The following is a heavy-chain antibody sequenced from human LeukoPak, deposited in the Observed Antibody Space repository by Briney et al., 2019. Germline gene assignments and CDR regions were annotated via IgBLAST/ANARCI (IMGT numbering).Heavy chain of an antibody. V-gene: IGHV3-23*01. CDR1: GFTFSGSA. Sequence: GGSLRLSCAASGFTFSGSAMSWVRQAPGKGLEWVSAISGNGAATFYANSVKGRFTISRDNSKNTLYLQMNSLRAEDTAVYYCASGFHYYDSSGSDYWGQGTLVTVSS. CDR3: ASGFHYYDSSGSDY. J-gene: IGHJ4*02. CDR2: ISGNGAAT. D-gene: IGHD3-22*01.